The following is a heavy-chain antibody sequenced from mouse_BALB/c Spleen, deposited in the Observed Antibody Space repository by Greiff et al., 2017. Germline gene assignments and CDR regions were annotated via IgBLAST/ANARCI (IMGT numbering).Heavy chain of an antibody. D-gene: IGHD2-10*02. Sequence: VQRVESGPGLVQPSQSLSITCTVSGFSLTSYGVHWVRQSPGKGLEWLGVIWSGGSTDYNAAFISRLSISKDNSKSQVFFKMNSLQANDTAIYYCAKYGNPHWYFDVWGAGTTVTVSS. V-gene: IGHV2-2*02. CDR3: AKYGNPHWYFDV. CDR1: GFSLTSYG. J-gene: IGHJ1*01. CDR2: IWSGGST.